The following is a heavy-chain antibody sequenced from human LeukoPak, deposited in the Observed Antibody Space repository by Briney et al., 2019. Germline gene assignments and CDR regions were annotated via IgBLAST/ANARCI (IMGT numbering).Heavy chain of an antibody. V-gene: IGHV4-34*01. CDR3: ASHIAARAYYFDY. J-gene: IGHJ4*02. D-gene: IGHD6-6*01. CDR2: INHSGST. Sequence: TSETLSLTRAVYGGSFNRYYWSCIRQPPGKGLEWIGEINHSGSTIYNPSLKSRVTISVDTSKNQFSLKLSSVTAADTAVYYCASHIAARAYYFDYWGQGTLVTVSS. CDR1: GGSFNRYY.